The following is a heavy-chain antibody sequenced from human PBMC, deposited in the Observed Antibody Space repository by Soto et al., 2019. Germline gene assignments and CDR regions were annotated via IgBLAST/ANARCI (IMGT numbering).Heavy chain of an antibody. D-gene: IGHD3-10*01. CDR2: INAGNGNT. J-gene: IGHJ4*02. V-gene: IGHV1-3*01. CDR1: GYTFTSYA. CDR3: ARVRREFDTSGPVDY. Sequence: ASVKVSCKASGYTFTSYAMHWVRQAPGQRLEWMGWINAGNGNTKYSQKFQGRVTITRDTSASTAYMELSSLRSEDTAVYYCARVRREFDTSGPVDYWGRGTLVTVSS.